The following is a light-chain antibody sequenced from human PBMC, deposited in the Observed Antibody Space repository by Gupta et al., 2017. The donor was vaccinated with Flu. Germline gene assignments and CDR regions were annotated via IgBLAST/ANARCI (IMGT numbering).Light chain of an antibody. CDR1: SSDVGGYKY. CDR3: SSYTGSSTLV. CDR2: EVS. V-gene: IGLV2-14*01. Sequence: ITISCTGTSSDVGGYKYVSWYQQHPGKAPKLMIYEVSNRPSGVSNRFSGSKSGNTASLTISGLQAEDEADYYCSSYTGSSTLVFGGGTKLTVL. J-gene: IGLJ2*01.